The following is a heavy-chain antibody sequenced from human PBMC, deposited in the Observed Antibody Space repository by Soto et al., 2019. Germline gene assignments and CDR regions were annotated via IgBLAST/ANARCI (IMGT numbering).Heavy chain of an antibody. CDR2: INSDGSST. Sequence: GGSLRLSCAASGLTFSSYWMHWVRQAPGKGLVWVLRINSDGSSTSYADSVKGRFTISRANAKNMLYLHMTSLRAEDPAVYHRAREPEDGSPCVDYWGQGTLVTVSS. J-gene: IGHJ4*01. CDR3: AREPEDGSPCVDY. V-gene: IGHV3-74*01. CDR1: GLTFSSYW.